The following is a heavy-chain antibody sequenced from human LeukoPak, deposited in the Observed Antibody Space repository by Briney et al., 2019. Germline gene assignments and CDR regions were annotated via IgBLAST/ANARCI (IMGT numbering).Heavy chain of an antibody. Sequence: PGGSLRLSCAGSGFTFSNYAMYWVRQAPGKGLEKVAGIGSNGDSTYYANSVKGRFTISRDNSKNTLFLQMGSLRAEGMAVYYCARGNVVGATRPFDYWGQGTLVTVSS. V-gene: IGHV3-64*01. CDR2: IGSNGDST. CDR3: ARGNVVGATRPFDY. D-gene: IGHD1-26*01. CDR1: GFTFSNYA. J-gene: IGHJ4*02.